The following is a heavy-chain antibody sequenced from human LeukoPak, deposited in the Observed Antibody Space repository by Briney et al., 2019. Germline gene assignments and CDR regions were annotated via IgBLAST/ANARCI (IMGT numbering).Heavy chain of an antibody. CDR3: ARGRSSGWYDHYYYMDV. J-gene: IGHJ6*03. CDR1: GYPINNAYY. V-gene: IGHV4-38-2*01. Sequence: SETLSLTCAVSGYPINNAYYWVWIRQPPGKGLEWIGSLYHPDSTYYNPSLKSRVTMSVDTSRNQFSLKLSFVTAADTAVYYCARGRSSGWYDHYYYMDVWGKGTTVTVSS. CDR2: LYHPDST. D-gene: IGHD6-19*01.